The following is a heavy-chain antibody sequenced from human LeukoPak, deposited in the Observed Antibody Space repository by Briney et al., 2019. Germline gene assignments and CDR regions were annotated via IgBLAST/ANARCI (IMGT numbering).Heavy chain of an antibody. CDR2: IRTSNYI. V-gene: IGHV3-21*01. D-gene: IGHD4-17*01. Sequence: GGSLRLSCAASGFTFSGYSMNWVRQAPGKGLEGVSSIRTSNYIYYADSVKGRFTISRDNAKNSLYLHMNSLRAEDTAIYYCARDSYGDSYFDHWGRGTLVTVSS. J-gene: IGHJ4*02. CDR3: ARDSYGDSYFDH. CDR1: GFTFSGYS.